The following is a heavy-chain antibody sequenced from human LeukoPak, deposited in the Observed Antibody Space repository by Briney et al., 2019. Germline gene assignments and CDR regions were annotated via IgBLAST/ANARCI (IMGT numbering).Heavy chain of an antibody. D-gene: IGHD6-6*01. V-gene: IGHV4-39*01. CDR3: ARGIAARQTLDY. Sequence: PSETLSLTCTVSGGSISSSSYYWGWIRQPPGKGLEWIGSIYYSGSTYYNPSLKSRVTISVDTSKNQFSLKLSSVTAADTAVYYCARGIAARQTLDYWGQGTLVTISS. J-gene: IGHJ4*02. CDR2: IYYSGST. CDR1: GGSISSSSYY.